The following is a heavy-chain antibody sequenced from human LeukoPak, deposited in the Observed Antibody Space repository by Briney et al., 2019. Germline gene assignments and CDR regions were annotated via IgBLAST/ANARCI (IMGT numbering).Heavy chain of an antibody. J-gene: IGHJ5*02. V-gene: IGHV1-2*02. D-gene: IGHD5-24*01. CDR1: GYTFIDYY. Sequence: ASVKVSCKASGYTFIDYYMHWVRQAPGQGLEWMGWINPNSGDTNYAQKFQGRVTMTRDTSISTAYMELSRLRSDDTAVYYCARKRWLQPWGQGTLVTASS. CDR3: ARKRWLQP. CDR2: INPNSGDT.